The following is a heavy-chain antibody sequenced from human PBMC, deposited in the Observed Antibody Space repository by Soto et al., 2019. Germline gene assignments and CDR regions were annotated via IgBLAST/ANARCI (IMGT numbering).Heavy chain of an antibody. D-gene: IGHD3-10*01. CDR3: AKDRFTSTVRKYWFFDL. J-gene: IGHJ2*01. CDR2: ISGGDGDT. Sequence: EVQLLESGGGFVKPGGSLRLSCAASGFTFTNYAMTWVRQAPGKGLEWVSSISGGDGDTSYADSVKGRFTISRDNSENTMFLQMNSLRPDDTAVYYCAKDRFTSTVRKYWFFDLWGRGTLVTVSS. CDR1: GFTFTNYA. V-gene: IGHV3-23*01.